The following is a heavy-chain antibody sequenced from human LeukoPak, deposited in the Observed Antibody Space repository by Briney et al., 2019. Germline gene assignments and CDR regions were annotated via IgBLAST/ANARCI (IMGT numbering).Heavy chain of an antibody. CDR2: INPNSGDT. CDR3: ARDQGDRGVLYYYYYYMDV. Sequence: ASVKVSCKASGYTFTSYGISWVRQAPGQGLEWMGWINPNSGDTNYAQKFQGRVTMTRDTSISTAYMELSRLRSDDTANYYCARDQGDRGVLYYYYYYMDVWGKGTTVTGSS. D-gene: IGHD3-10*01. V-gene: IGHV1-2*02. J-gene: IGHJ6*03. CDR1: GYTFTSYG.